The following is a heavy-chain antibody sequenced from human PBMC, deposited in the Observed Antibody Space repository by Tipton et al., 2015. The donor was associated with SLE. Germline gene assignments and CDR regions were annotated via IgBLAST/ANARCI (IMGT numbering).Heavy chain of an antibody. Sequence: LRLSCTVSGGSISSGDYYWSWIRQPPGKGLEWIGYIYYSGSTYYNPSLKSRVTISVDTSKNQFSLKLSSVTAADTAVYYCARVLDSYGYGYWGQGTLITASS. CDR2: IYYSGST. D-gene: IGHD5-18*01. CDR3: ARVLDSYGYGY. CDR1: GGSISSGDYY. J-gene: IGHJ4*02. V-gene: IGHV4-30-4*01.